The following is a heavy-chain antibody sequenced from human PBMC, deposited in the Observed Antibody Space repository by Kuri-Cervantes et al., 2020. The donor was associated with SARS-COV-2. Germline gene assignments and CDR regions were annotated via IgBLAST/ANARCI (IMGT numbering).Heavy chain of an antibody. J-gene: IGHJ1*01. D-gene: IGHD6-6*01. V-gene: IGHV3-23*01. Sequence: GGSLRLSCAASGFTVSSNYMSWVRQAPGKGLEWVSTISGSGGSIDYAVSVKGRFTISRDNSKNTLYLEMDSLTADDTAIYYCAKDPFGSSSAEYFQYWGPGTLVTVSS. CDR1: GFTVSSNY. CDR3: AKDPFGSSSAEYFQY. CDR2: ISGSGGSI.